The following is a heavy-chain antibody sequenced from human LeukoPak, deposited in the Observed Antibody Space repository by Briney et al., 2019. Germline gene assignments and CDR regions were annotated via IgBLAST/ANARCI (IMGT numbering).Heavy chain of an antibody. V-gene: IGHV4-39*01. J-gene: IGHJ4*02. CDR1: GGSISSSSYY. Sequence: SETLSLTCTVSGGSISSSSYYWGWIRQPPGKGLEWIGSIYYSGSTYYNPSLKSRVTISVDTSKNQFSLKLSSVTAADTAVYYCARPGGSYLGTFDYWGQGTLVTVPS. CDR3: ARPGGSYLGTFDY. CDR2: IYYSGST. D-gene: IGHD1-26*01.